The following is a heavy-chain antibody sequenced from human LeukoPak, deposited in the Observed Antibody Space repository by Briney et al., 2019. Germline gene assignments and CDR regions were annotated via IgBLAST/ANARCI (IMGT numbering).Heavy chain of an antibody. CDR2: INPDGRDT. D-gene: IGHD2-2*01. CDR3: AREASVTNWYFDL. Sequence: GGSLRLSCVVSGFTFNRCWMNWVRQAPGKGLEWVAHINPDGRDTYYVDSVKGRFTTSRDNSKNMLYLQMDSLRTEDTAVYYCAREASVTNWYFDLWGRGALVSVSS. CDR1: GFTFNRCW. J-gene: IGHJ2*01. V-gene: IGHV3-7*01.